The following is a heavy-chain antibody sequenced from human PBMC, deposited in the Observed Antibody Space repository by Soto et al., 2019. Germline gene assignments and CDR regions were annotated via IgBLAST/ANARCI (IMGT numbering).Heavy chain of an antibody. CDR3: ARGRYGNY. J-gene: IGHJ4*02. CDR1: GYAFTTYG. D-gene: IGHD1-1*01. Sequence: QVHLVQSGAEVKKPGASVKVSCKGSGYAFTTYGITWVRQFPGQGLEWMGWISAHSGNTNYAQKLQGRVTVTRDRSTSTAYMELRSLRSDDTAVYYSARGRYGNYWGQGDLVTVSS. CDR2: ISAHSGNT. V-gene: IGHV1-18*01.